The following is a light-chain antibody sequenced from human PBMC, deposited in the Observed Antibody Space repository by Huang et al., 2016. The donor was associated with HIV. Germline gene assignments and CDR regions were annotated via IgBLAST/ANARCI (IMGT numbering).Light chain of an antibody. CDR2: AAS. CDR1: QTINTY. J-gene: IGKJ1*01. Sequence: DIQMTQSPSSLSASVGDRVTITCRASQTINTYLNWYQQKPGKAPKLLIYAASSLHSGVPSRFSGSGSGTDFTLTISGLQREDFCQQTYSTPRTFGQGTRVEIK. CDR3: QQTYSTPRT. V-gene: IGKV1-39*01.